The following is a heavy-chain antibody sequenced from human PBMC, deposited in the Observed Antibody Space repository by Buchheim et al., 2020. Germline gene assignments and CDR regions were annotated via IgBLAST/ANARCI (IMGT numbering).Heavy chain of an antibody. CDR3: ARLNPRDGSSDY. CDR2: IYYSGST. CDR1: GGSISSYF. V-gene: IGHV4-59*08. J-gene: IGHJ4*02. Sequence: QVQLQESGPGLVKPSETLSLTCTVSGGSISSYFWSWIRQPPGKGLEWIGYIYYSGSTNYNPSLRSRVTISVDTSKNQFSLKLSSVPAADTAVYYCARLNPRDGSSDYGGQGTL. D-gene: IGHD5-24*01.